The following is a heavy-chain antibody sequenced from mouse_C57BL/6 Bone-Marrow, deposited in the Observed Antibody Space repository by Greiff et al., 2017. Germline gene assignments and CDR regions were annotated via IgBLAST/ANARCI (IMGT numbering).Heavy chain of an antibody. V-gene: IGHV1-18*01. CDR3: ARNYYGRGGYFEG. Sequence: EVQLVESGPELVKPGASVKIPCKASGYTFTDYNMDWVKQSHGKSLEWIGDINPNNGGTIYNQKFKGKATLTVDKSSSTAYMELRSLKAEDTAVYYCARNYYGRGGYFEGWGTGTTVTVSS. D-gene: IGHD1-1*01. J-gene: IGHJ1*03. CDR2: INPNNGGT. CDR1: GYTFTDYN.